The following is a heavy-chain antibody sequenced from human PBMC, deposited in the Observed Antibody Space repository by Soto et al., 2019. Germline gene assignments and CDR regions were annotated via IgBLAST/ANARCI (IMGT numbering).Heavy chain of an antibody. D-gene: IGHD6-25*01. CDR2: ISYDGGNT. Sequence: GGSLRLSCAASGFTFSTYDMHWVRQAPGKGLEWVAVISYDGGNTYDAGSVKGRFTISRDNSKNTLYLQMNSLRPEDTAVYYYAKSVGGLEPAAGVWGQGTTVTVSS. CDR1: GFTFSTYD. V-gene: IGHV3-30*18. J-gene: IGHJ6*02. CDR3: AKSVGGLEPAAGV.